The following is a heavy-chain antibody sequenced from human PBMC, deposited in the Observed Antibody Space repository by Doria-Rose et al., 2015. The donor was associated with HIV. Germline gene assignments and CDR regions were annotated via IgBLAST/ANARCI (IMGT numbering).Heavy chain of an antibody. CDR3: TTGKYRSSLS. Sequence: EVQLVESGGGLVKPGGSLRLSCAAPGFTFSNAWMSWVRQAPGKGLEWVGRIKSKTDGGTTDNAAPVKGRFTISRDDSKNTLDLKMNSLKTEGTAVYYCTTGKYRSSLSWGQGTLVTVSS. CDR2: IKSKTDGGTT. V-gene: IGHV3-15*01. CDR1: GFTFSNAW. D-gene: IGHD6-6*01. J-gene: IGHJ4*02.